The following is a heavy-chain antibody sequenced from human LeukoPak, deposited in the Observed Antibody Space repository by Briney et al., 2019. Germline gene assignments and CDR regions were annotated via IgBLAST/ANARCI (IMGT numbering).Heavy chain of an antibody. J-gene: IGHJ1*01. CDR1: GFTFSTYS. CDR2: ISSSSTYI. Sequence: GGSLRLSCAASGFTFSTYSMNWVRQAPGKGLDWVSSISSSSTYIYYADSVKGRFTISRDNAKNSLYLQMNSLRAEDTAVYYCARDLSSSSTAYFQHWGQGTLVTVSS. D-gene: IGHD6-6*01. V-gene: IGHV3-21*01. CDR3: ARDLSSSSTAYFQH.